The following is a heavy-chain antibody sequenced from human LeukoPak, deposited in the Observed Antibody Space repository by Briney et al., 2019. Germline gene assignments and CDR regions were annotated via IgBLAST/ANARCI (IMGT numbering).Heavy chain of an antibody. V-gene: IGHV3-73*01. J-gene: IGHJ4*02. CDR1: GFTFSGSA. D-gene: IGHD3-16*02. CDR2: IRSKANSYAT. CDR3: TYIMITFGGVIVHDY. Sequence: GGSLRLSCAASGFTFSGSAMHWVRQASGKGLEWVGRIRSKANSYATAYAASVKGRFTISGDDSKNTAYLQMNSLKTEDTAVYYCTYIMITFGGVIVHDYWGQGTLVTVPS.